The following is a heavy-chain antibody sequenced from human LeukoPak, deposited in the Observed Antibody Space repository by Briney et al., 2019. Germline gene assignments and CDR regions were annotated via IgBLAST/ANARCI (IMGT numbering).Heavy chain of an antibody. J-gene: IGHJ4*01. CDR2: ISSSGDAT. CDR3: AKDPSAMGRYFFDD. D-gene: IGHD3-16*01. V-gene: IGHV3-23*01. CDR1: GFTFNAYA. Sequence: GGSLRLSCVGSGFTFNAYAMSWVRQRPGKGPEWVSMISSSGDATDYAESVKDRLSISRDNAKKTLYLQINDPRGDDTAIYYCAKDPSAMGRYFFDDWGQGSLVIVSS.